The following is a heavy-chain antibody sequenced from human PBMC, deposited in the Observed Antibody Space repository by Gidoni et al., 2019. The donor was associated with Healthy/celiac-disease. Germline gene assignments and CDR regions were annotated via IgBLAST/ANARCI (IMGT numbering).Heavy chain of an antibody. D-gene: IGHD6-19*01. CDR3: AKWGHSSGWSNYYYYGMDV. Sequence: EVQLLESGGGLVQPGWSLRLSCAASGFPFSSYAMSWVRQAPGQGLGWFSASSGSGGSTYYADSVKGRFTISRDNSKNTLYLQMNSLRAEDTAVYYCAKWGHSSGWSNYYYYGMDVWGQGTTVTVSS. V-gene: IGHV3-23*01. CDR2: SSGSGGST. CDR1: GFPFSSYA. J-gene: IGHJ6*02.